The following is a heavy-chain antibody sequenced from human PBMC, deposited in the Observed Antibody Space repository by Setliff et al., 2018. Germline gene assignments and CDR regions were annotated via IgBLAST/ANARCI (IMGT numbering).Heavy chain of an antibody. CDR3: ARSYHLVLTNWFDA. CDR1: GGGGSFSNYY. J-gene: IGHJ5*01. CDR2: ISPVGST. V-gene: IGHV4-34*01. D-gene: IGHD1-26*01. Sequence: SETLSLTCGVYGGGGSFSNYYWSWIRQPPGKGLEWIGEISPVGSTNYNPSLRSRVTMSIDTSKNQFSLMVTSVTAADTAVYYCARSYHLVLTNWFDAWGHGTLVTVSS.